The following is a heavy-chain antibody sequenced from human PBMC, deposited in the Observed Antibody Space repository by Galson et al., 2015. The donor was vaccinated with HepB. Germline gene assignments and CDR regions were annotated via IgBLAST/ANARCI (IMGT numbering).Heavy chain of an antibody. CDR1: GGTFSTHT. CDR2: ITPIFGTA. V-gene: IGHV1-69*13. Sequence: SVKVSCKASGGTFSTHTMNWVRQAPGQGLEWMGGITPIFGTANYGQKFQGRATITADERTTTMYMELISLKFEDTAVYYCAREDITASANPMDYWGQGTLVTVSS. CDR3: AREDITASANPMDY. J-gene: IGHJ4*02. D-gene: IGHD6-13*01.